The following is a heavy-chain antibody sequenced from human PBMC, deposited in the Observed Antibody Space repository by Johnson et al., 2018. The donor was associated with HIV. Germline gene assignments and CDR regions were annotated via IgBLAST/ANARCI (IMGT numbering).Heavy chain of an antibody. V-gene: IGHV3-30-3*01. CDR1: GSTFSDYY. CDR3: ATDYNFWSGRPDSFDV. Sequence: QVQLVESGGGVVQPGRSLRLSCVASGSTFSDYYMSWIRQAPGKGLEWVAVISYDGSNKYYADSVKGRFTISRDNSKNTLYLQMNSLRAEDTALYYCATDYNFWSGRPDSFDVWGQGTMVTVSS. J-gene: IGHJ3*01. D-gene: IGHD3-3*01. CDR2: ISYDGSNK.